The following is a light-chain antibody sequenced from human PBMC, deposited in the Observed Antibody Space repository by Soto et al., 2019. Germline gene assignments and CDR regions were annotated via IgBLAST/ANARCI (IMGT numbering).Light chain of an antibody. J-gene: IGLJ2*01. V-gene: IGLV1-47*01. CDR1: SSNIGSNY. CDR2: RNN. CDR3: AAWDDSLSGV. Sequence: QSVLTQPPSASGTPGQRVTISCSGSSSNIGSNYVYWYKQLPGTAPKLLIYRNNKRPSGVPDRFSGSKSGTSASLAISGLRSEDEADYYCAAWDDSLSGVFGGGTQLTVL.